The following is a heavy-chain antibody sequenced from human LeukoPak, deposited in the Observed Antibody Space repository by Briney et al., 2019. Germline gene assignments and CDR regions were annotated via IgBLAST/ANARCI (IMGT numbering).Heavy chain of an antibody. D-gene: IGHD2-15*01. CDR2: IYHSGST. Sequence: PSETLSLTCAVSGGSISSSNWWSWVRQPPGKGLEWIGEIYHSGSTNYNPSLKSRVTISVDKSKNQFSLKLSSVTAADTAVYYCARVSETVAATPFDYWGQGTLVTVSS. CDR1: GGSISSSNW. J-gene: IGHJ4*02. CDR3: ARVSETVAATPFDY. V-gene: IGHV4-4*02.